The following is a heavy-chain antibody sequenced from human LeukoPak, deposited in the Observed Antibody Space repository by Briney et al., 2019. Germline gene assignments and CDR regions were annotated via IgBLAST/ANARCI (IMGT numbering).Heavy chain of an antibody. V-gene: IGHV3-66*02. CDR3: ARDLTTVTETYYYYYYGMAV. D-gene: IGHD4-17*01. CDR1: GFSVSTNY. J-gene: IGHJ6*04. Sequence: PGGSLRLSCAASGFSVSTNYMNWVRQAPGKGLEWVSVIYSGGSTYYADSVKGRFTISRDNSKNTLYLQMNSLSAEDTAVYYCARDLTTVTETYYYYYYGMAVWGKGTTVTVSS. CDR2: IYSGGST.